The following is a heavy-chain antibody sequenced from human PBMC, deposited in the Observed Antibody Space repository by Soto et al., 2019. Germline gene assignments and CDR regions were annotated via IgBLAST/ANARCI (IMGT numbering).Heavy chain of an antibody. V-gene: IGHV1-18*01. J-gene: IGHJ3*02. CDR2: ISAYNGNT. CDR3: ARDRYCSGGSCYLMNAFDI. D-gene: IGHD2-15*01. CDR1: GYTFTSYG. Sequence: ASLQVSCKASGYTFTSYGISWVRQAPGQGLEWMGWISAYNGNTNYAQKLQGRVTMTTDTSTSTAYMELRSLRSDDTAVYYCARDRYCSGGSCYLMNAFDIWGQGTMVTVSS.